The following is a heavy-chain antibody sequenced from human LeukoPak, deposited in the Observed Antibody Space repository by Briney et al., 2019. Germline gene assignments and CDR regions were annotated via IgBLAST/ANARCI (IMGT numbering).Heavy chain of an antibody. CDR3: ARVFDSGSQAYFYYMDV. Sequence: SETLSLTCTVSGGSISSYYWSWIRQPPGKGLEWIGYIYYSGSTNYNPSLKSRVTISVDTSKNQFSLKVSSVTAADTAVYYCARVFDSGSQAYFYYMDVWGKGTTVTIFS. J-gene: IGHJ6*03. CDR2: IYYSGST. CDR1: GGSISSYY. V-gene: IGHV4-59*01. D-gene: IGHD3-10*01.